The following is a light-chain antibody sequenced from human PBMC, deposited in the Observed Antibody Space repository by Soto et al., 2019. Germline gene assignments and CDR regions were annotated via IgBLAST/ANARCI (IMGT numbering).Light chain of an antibody. J-gene: IGLJ7*01. CDR1: SSNIGSNT. CDR3: ATWDDSLNGWV. Sequence: QSVLTQPPSTSGTPGQRVTISCSGSSSNIGSNTVNWYQQLPGTAPKLLIYNSNQRPSGVPDRFSGSKSGTSASLAISGLQSEDEADYYWATWDDSLNGWVFGGGTQLTVL. CDR2: NSN. V-gene: IGLV1-44*01.